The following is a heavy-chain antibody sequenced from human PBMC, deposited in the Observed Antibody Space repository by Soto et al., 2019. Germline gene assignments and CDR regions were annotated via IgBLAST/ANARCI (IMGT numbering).Heavy chain of an antibody. CDR3: ARDTPDYMDV. J-gene: IGHJ6*03. CDR1: GFTFSSYS. CDR2: ISSSSSYI. V-gene: IGHV3-21*01. Sequence: GESLKISCAASGFTFSSYSMNWVRQAPGKGLEWVSSISSSSSYIYYADSVKGRITISRDNAKNSLYLQMNSLRAEDTAVYYCARDTPDYMDVWGKGTTVTVSS.